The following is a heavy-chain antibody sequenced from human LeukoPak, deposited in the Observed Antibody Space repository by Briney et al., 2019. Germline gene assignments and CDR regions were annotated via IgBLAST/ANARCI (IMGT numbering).Heavy chain of an antibody. CDR2: ISGSGGST. CDR3: AKVASRDGNQIDY. D-gene: IGHD5-24*01. V-gene: IGHV3-23*01. Sequence: GGSLRLSCASSGFTFSSYAMSWVRQAPGKGLEWVSAISGSGGSTYYADSVKGRFTISRDNSKNTLYLQMNSLRAEDTAVYYRAKVASRDGNQIDYWGQGTLVTVSS. CDR1: GFTFSSYA. J-gene: IGHJ4*02.